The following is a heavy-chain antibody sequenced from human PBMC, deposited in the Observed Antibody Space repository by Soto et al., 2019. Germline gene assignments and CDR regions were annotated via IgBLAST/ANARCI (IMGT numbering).Heavy chain of an antibody. Sequence: EVQLVESGGGLVKPGGSLRLSCEASGFTLRTYTMNWVRQAPGKGLEWVSSISISSSDRYYADSVRGRFTISRDNAKNALYLQMNSLRADDTAVYFCVRGMNPLFGGQGTLVTVSS. CDR3: VRGMNPLF. CDR2: ISISSSDR. J-gene: IGHJ4*01. CDR1: GFTLRTYT. V-gene: IGHV3-21*06.